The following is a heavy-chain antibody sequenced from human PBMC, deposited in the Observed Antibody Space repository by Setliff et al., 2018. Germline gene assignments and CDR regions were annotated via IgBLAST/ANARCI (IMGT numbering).Heavy chain of an antibody. CDR3: ARGGTYRYFDY. CDR2: LYHGGTT. Sequence: PSETLSLTCAVSSLSVSSGYFWGWIRQPPGKGLEWIGCLYHGGTTHYNPSLKSRVTISLDTSKNQFSLKLPSVTAADTAVYYCARGGTYRYFDYWGQGTPVTVSS. CDR1: SLSVSSGYF. V-gene: IGHV4-38-2*01. J-gene: IGHJ4*02. D-gene: IGHD2-15*01.